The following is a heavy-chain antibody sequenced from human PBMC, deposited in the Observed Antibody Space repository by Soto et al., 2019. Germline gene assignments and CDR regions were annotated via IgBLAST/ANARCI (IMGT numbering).Heavy chain of an antibody. V-gene: IGHV3-74*01. CDR1: GSTVSGHW. J-gene: IGHJ6*02. CDR2: ISPDGSVT. Sequence: EVQLVESGGGSVQPGGSLRLSCAACGSTVSGHWMHWVRQEPGRGLVWVSLISPDGSVTTYADSVKGRFTISRDNAKNTLTLQMNSLRAEDTAVYYCARGINYAMDVWGQGTTVTVSS. CDR3: ARGINYAMDV.